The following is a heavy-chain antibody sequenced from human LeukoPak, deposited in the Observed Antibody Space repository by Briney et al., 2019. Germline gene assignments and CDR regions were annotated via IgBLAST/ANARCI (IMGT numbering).Heavy chain of an antibody. V-gene: IGHV1-18*01. D-gene: IGHD6-19*01. CDR3: ARDRAVAGHFDY. J-gene: IGHJ4*02. CDR1: GYTFTSYG. Sequence: ASVKVSCKASGYTFTSYGISWVRQAPGQGLEWMGWISAYHGNTNYAQKLQGRVTMTTDTSTSTAYMELRSLRSDDTAVYYCARDRAVAGHFDYWGQGTLVTVSS. CDR2: ISAYHGNT.